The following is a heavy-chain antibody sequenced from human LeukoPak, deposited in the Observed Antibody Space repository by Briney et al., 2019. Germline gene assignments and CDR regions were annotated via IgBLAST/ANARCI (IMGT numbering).Heavy chain of an antibody. CDR3: ARVRSLMAATPYYFDP. Sequence: SDTLSLTCTVSGGSISSDNYYWGWIREPPGEGLAWIGSIDFSGSTYYNPSLKSRATISLDTSKNQFYLKLSFVTAADTAVYYCARVRSLMAATPYYFDPWGQGTLVTVSS. CDR1: GGSISSDNYY. CDR2: IDFSGST. J-gene: IGHJ5*02. V-gene: IGHV4-39*07. D-gene: IGHD2-15*01.